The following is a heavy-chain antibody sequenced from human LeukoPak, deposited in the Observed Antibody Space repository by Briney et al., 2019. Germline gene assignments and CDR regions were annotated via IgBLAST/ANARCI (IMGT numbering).Heavy chain of an antibody. V-gene: IGHV1-8*01. CDR2: MNPNSGNT. J-gene: IGHJ4*02. CDR3: AGGSYYYDSSGFGY. CDR1: GYTFTSYD. D-gene: IGHD3-22*01. Sequence: ASVKVSCKASGYTFTSYDINRVRQATGQGLEWMGWMNPNSGNTGYAQKFQGRVTMTRNSSISTAYMELSSLRSEATAVYCCAGGSYYYDSSGFGYWGQGTLVTVSS.